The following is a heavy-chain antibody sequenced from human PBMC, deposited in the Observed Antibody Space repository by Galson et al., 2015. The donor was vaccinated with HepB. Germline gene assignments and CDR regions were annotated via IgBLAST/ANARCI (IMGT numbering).Heavy chain of an antibody. J-gene: IGHJ4*02. D-gene: IGHD6-25*01. CDR2: IYYRSKWYN. CDR1: GDSVSSNSAT. V-gene: IGHV6-1*01. Sequence: CAISGDSVSSNSATWNWIRQSPSRGLEWPGRIYYRSKWYNNYAVSVKSRISINPDTSKNQFSLHLNSVTPEDTALYYCAREVSSGYYFDYWGQGTLVTVSS. CDR3: AREVSSGYYFDY.